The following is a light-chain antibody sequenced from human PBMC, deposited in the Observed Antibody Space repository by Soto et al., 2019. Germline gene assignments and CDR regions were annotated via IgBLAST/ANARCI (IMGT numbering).Light chain of an antibody. CDR2: NVG. J-gene: IGLJ3*02. CDR1: SSDVGGYNY. V-gene: IGLV2-14*03. Sequence: QSVLAQPASVSGSPGQSITISCTGTSSDVGGYNYVSWYQQHPDKAPKLMISNVGDRPSGVPNRFSGSKSGNTASLTISGLQTEDEADYYCSSYTTSSTVVFGGGTKVTVL. CDR3: SSYTTSSTVV.